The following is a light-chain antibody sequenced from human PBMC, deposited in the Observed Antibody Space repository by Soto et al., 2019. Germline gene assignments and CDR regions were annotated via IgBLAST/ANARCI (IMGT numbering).Light chain of an antibody. J-gene: IGLJ1*01. V-gene: IGLV2-14*01. CDR3: SSYTTSSTLEGV. CDR2: DVT. CDR1: SSDVGGYNR. Sequence: QSALTQPASVSGSPGQSITISCTGTSSDVGGYNRVSWYQQHPGKAPQLVIYDVTIRPSGVSNRFSGSKSGNTASLTISGLQADDEAEYYCSSYTTSSTLEGVFGTGTKLTVL.